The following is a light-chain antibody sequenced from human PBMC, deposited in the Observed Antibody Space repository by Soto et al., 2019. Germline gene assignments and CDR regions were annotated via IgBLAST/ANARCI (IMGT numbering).Light chain of an antibody. V-gene: IGLV1-44*01. Sequence: QSVLTQPPSASGTPGQGVPISCSGITSNIGSNTVNWYQQLPGTAPKLLIYNNNQRPSGVPDRFSGSKSGTSASLAIGGLQFEDEADYYCAAWDDSLNGYVFGTGTKLTVL. CDR3: AAWDDSLNGYV. CDR2: NNN. CDR1: TSNIGSNT. J-gene: IGLJ1*01.